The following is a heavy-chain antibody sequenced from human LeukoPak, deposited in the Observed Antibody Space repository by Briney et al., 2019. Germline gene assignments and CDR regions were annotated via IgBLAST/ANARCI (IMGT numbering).Heavy chain of an antibody. D-gene: IGHD3-22*01. Sequence: GGSLRLSCAASGFTFSSYAMHWVRQAPGKGLEHVSAISSNGGSTYYANSVKGRFTISRDNSKNTLYLQMGSLRAEDMAVYYCARGVNYYDSSGYYHWGQGTLVTVSS. CDR2: ISSNGGST. CDR1: GFTFSSYA. CDR3: ARGVNYYDSSGYYH. J-gene: IGHJ5*02. V-gene: IGHV3-64*01.